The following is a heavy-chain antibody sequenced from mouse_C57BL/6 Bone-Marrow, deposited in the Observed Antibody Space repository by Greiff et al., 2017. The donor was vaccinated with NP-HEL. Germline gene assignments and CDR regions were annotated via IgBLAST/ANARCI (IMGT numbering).Heavy chain of an antibody. Sequence: EVKVVESGGGLVQPGGSLKLSCAASGFTFSDYYMYWVRQTPEKRLEWVAYISNGGGSTYYPDTVKGRFTISRDNAKNTLYLQMSRLKSEDTAMYYCARQGGKDYAMDYWGQGTSVTVSS. CDR3: ARQGGKDYAMDY. J-gene: IGHJ4*01. CDR1: GFTFSDYY. D-gene: IGHD1-1*02. CDR2: ISNGGGST. V-gene: IGHV5-12*01.